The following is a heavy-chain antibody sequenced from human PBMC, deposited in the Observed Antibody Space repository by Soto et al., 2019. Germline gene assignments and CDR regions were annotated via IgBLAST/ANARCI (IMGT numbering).Heavy chain of an antibody. CDR3: ARTGPMRDSSGWAEFDY. CDR2: IYYSGST. CDR1: GGSISSSSYY. D-gene: IGHD6-19*01. J-gene: IGHJ4*02. Sequence: QLQLQESGPGLVKPSETLSLTCTVSGGSISSSSYYWGWIRQPPGKGLEWIGSIYYSGSTYYNPSLKSRVTISVDTSKNQFSLKLSSVTAADTAVYYCARTGPMRDSSGWAEFDYWGQGTLVTVSS. V-gene: IGHV4-39*01.